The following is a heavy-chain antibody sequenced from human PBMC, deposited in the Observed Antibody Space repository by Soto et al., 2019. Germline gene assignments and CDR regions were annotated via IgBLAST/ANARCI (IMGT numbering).Heavy chain of an antibody. CDR3: ARRGYYYYSIGGRFIDWYFDR. Sequence: QVHLQESGPGLVKPSETLSLTCTVSGGSISSYYWSWIRQSPEMGLEWIGYISYSGSTDYNPSLKSRDTISIDTSKNQFSLKLSYVTAADTAVYYCARRGYYYYSIGGRFIDWYFDRWGRGTLVTVSS. CDR1: GGSISSYY. D-gene: IGHD3-22*01. V-gene: IGHV4-59*01. J-gene: IGHJ2*01. CDR2: ISYSGST.